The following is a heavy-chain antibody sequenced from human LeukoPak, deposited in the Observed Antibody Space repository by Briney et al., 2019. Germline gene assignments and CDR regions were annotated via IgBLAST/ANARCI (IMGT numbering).Heavy chain of an antibody. CDR3: ARQDCGGDCYSLDY. J-gene: IGHJ4*02. Sequence: SETLSLTCAVYGGSFSGYYWSWIRQPPGKGLEWIGEINHSGSTNYNPSLESRVTISVDTSKNQFSLKLTSLTAADTAVYFCARQDCGGDCYSLDYWGPGKLVAVSS. CDR1: GGSFSGYY. V-gene: IGHV4-34*01. D-gene: IGHD2-21*02. CDR2: INHSGST.